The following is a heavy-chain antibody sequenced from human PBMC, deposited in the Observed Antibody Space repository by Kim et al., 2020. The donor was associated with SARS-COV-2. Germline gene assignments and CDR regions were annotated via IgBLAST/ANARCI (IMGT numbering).Heavy chain of an antibody. D-gene: IGHD5-12*01. CDR3: AARGVATDDAFDI. J-gene: IGHJ3*02. Sequence: YAPQFQDRVTITRDMSTSAAYMELRSLRSEDTAVYYCAARGVATDDAFDIWGQGTMVTVSS. V-gene: IGHV1-58*01.